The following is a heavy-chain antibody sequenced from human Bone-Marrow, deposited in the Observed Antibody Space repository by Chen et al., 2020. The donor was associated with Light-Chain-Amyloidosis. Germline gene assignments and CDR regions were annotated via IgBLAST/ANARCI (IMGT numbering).Heavy chain of an antibody. D-gene: IGHD3-3*01. Sequence: QVQLHESGPGLVKPSQTLSLTCSVSGGSISGNDYYWSWIRQAPGKGLEWIGHIYYSGNTNYNPSLKSRITMSVDTDKTQFSLKVSTVTAADSAVYYCVRGQETMFGVTRLMVYGMDVWGQGTTVTVSS. CDR3: VRGQETMFGVTRLMVYGMDV. CDR2: IYYSGNT. J-gene: IGHJ6*02. CDR1: GGSISGNDYY. V-gene: IGHV4-30-4*01.